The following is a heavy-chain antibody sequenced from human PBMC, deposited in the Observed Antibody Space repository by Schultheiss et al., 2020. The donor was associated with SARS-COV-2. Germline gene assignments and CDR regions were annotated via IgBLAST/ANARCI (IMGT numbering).Heavy chain of an antibody. CDR3: AKDMLDYDSSGYYDYYYYGMDV. CDR1: GFTFDDYA. D-gene: IGHD3-22*01. V-gene: IGHV3-9*01. CDR2: ISWNSGSI. J-gene: IGHJ6*02. Sequence: SLKISCAASGFTFDDYAMHWVRQAPGKGLEWVSGISWNSGSIGYADSVKGRFTISRDNAKNSLYLQMNSLRAEDTALYYCAKDMLDYDSSGYYDYYYYGMDVWGQGTTVTVSS.